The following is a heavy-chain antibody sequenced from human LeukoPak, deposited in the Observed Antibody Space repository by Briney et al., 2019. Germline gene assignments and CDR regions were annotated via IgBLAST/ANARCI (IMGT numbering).Heavy chain of an antibody. CDR1: GFTFDDYA. CDR3: AKDLIRDSGWYHMGY. CDR2: ISWNSGSI. J-gene: IGHJ4*02. D-gene: IGHD6-19*01. V-gene: IGHV3-9*01. Sequence: PGRSLRLPCAASGFTFDDYAMHWVRQAPGKGLEWVSGISWNSGSIGYADSVEGRFTISRDNAKNSLYLQMNSLRAEDTALYYCAKDLIRDSGWYHMGYWGQGTLVTVSS.